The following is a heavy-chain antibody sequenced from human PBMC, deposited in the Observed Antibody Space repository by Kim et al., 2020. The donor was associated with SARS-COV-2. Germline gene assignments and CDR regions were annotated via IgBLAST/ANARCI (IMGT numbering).Heavy chain of an antibody. J-gene: IGHJ4*02. CDR1: GFTFSNAW. V-gene: IGHV3-15*01. D-gene: IGHD3-22*01. CDR3: TTGAYYDSSGSSPDY. Sequence: GGSLRLSCAASGFTFSNAWMSWVRQAPGKGLEWVGRIKSKTDGGTTDYAAPVKCRFTISRDDSKNTLYLQMNSLKTEDTAVYYCTTGAYYDSSGSSPDYWGQGTLVTVSS. CDR2: IKSKTDGGTT.